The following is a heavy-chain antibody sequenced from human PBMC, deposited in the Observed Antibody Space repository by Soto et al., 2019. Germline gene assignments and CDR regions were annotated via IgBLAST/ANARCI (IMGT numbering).Heavy chain of an antibody. Sequence: HPGGSLRLSCAASGFVFRSYAMIWFLQSPGKGLEWLSGISGGSDTIYYADSVKGRFTISRDNSNSTMSLQMNRLRADDTGIYYCVKVSFNKASYYGADVWGQGTTVTVSS. D-gene: IGHD1-20*01. CDR2: ISGGSDTI. CDR3: VKVSFNKASYYGADV. J-gene: IGHJ6*02. V-gene: IGHV3-23*01. CDR1: GFVFRSYA.